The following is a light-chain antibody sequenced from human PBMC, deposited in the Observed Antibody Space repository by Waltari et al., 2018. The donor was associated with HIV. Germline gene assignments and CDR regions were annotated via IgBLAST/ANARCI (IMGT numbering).Light chain of an antibody. CDR1: SSDVGNYNV. Sequence: QSALTQPASVSASPGQSLTISCTGTSSDVGNYNVVSWYRQFPDKAPQLLNFEVNKRASGVWNRFSGSKSGNSASLTIAGLLADDEADYYCCSYAGGNSYVFGTGTKVTVL. CDR3: CSYAGGNSYV. J-gene: IGLJ1*01. V-gene: IGLV2-23*02. CDR2: EVN.